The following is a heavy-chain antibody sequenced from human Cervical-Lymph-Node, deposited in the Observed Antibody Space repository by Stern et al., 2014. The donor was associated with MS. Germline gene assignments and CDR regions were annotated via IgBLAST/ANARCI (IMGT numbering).Heavy chain of an antibody. Sequence: QLVQSGAEVKKPGASVKVSCKASAYTITDYYTHWVRQAPGHGLEWMGWINPNCGGTYSAQKFQGRLTMTRDTSISTAYMELSSLRSDDTAVYYCARGGGYSYSTLDYWGQGTQVTVSS. D-gene: IGHD3-10*01. V-gene: IGHV1-2*02. CDR1: AYTITDYY. J-gene: IGHJ4*02. CDR3: ARGGGYSYSTLDY. CDR2: INPNCGGT.